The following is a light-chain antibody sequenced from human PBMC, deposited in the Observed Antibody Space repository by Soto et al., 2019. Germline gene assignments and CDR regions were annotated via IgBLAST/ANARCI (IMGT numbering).Light chain of an antibody. V-gene: IGLV1-47*01. Sequence: QAVVIQPPSASGTPGQRVTLSCSGTTSNIGSNSVYWYQQFPGEAPTLIIYKNNKRPSGVPDRFSGSKSGTLASLAISGLRFEDETDYYCAAWDDSLSAVVFGGGTMVTVL. J-gene: IGLJ2*01. CDR2: KNN. CDR3: AAWDDSLSAVV. CDR1: TSNIGSNS.